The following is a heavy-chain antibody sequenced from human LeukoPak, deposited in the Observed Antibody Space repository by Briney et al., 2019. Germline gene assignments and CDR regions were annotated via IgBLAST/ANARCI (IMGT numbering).Heavy chain of an antibody. Sequence: GGSLRLSCAASGFTFSIYSMNWVRQAPGKGLEWVSYISSSGSTLYYADSVKGRFSISRDNAKNSLYLQMNSLRAEDTAVYYCVRGLDYNVAWVYWGQGTLVTVSS. CDR3: VRGLDYNVAWVY. CDR2: ISSSGSTL. CDR1: GFTFSIYS. J-gene: IGHJ4*02. D-gene: IGHD3-10*01. V-gene: IGHV3-48*04.